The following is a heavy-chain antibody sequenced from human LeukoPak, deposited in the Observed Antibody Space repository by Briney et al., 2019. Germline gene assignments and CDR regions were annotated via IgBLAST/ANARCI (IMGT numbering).Heavy chain of an antibody. D-gene: IGHD2-2*01. CDR1: GVTFSSYA. CDR2: ISGSGGNS. V-gene: IGHV3-23*01. Sequence: PGGSLRLSCAASGVTFSSYAMTWVRQAPGKGLEWVSGISGSGGNSYYADSVKGRFAISRDNSKNTLYLQLSDLRDEDTAVYYCAKDADGCGSTSCYARWFDPWGQGTLVIVSS. CDR3: AKDADGCGSTSCYARWFDP. J-gene: IGHJ5*02.